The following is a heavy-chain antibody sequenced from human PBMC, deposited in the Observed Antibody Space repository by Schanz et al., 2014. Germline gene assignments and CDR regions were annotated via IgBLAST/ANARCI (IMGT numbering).Heavy chain of an antibody. CDR2: IRGSGHIT. CDR3: GKDREPDPGIEAAADIYYFDY. D-gene: IGHD6-13*01. CDR1: GFTFSSYA. Sequence: EVQLVESGGGLVQPGGSVRLSCAVSGFTFSSYAMSWVRQAPGKGLEWVYGIRGSGHITNYADSVKGRITISRDNSKNSLFPQMNRLRAEGTAVYYLGKDREPDPGIEAAADIYYFDYWGQGTLVTVSS. J-gene: IGHJ4*02. V-gene: IGHV3-23*04.